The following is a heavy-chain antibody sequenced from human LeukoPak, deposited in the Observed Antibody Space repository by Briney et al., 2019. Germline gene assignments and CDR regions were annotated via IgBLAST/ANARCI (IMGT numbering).Heavy chain of an antibody. CDR2: FDPEDGKT. J-gene: IGHJ5*01. CDR1: QYPVTQLS. CDR3: SIVFRVLLTRYGLVS. D-gene: IGHD3-3*01. V-gene: IGHV1-24*01. Sequence: GASVKASCKVSQYPVTQLSIHCVPHSPGEGLEWMGGFDPEDGKTIYAQKFQGRVTMTEDTSTDTAYMELRSVTAEDTAVYYCSIVFRVLLTRYGLVSRGKGTLVTVSS.